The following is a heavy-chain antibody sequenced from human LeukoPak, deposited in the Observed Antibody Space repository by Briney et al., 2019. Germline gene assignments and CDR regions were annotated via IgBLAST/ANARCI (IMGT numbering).Heavy chain of an antibody. V-gene: IGHV3-11*01. CDR3: SRTFAWYRAIDY. D-gene: IGHD3-9*01. CDR1: GFTFSEYH. Sequence: GGSLRLSCAASGFTFSEYHMSWVRQAPGKGLEWISYISSTGSNAYYADSLKGRFTISRDNAKNLVYLEMNSLRVEDTAVYFCSRTFAWYRAIDYWGQGTLVTVSS. J-gene: IGHJ4*02. CDR2: ISSTGSNA.